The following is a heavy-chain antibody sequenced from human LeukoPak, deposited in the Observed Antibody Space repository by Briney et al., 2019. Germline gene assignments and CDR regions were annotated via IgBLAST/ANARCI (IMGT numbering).Heavy chain of an antibody. D-gene: IGHD6-13*01. V-gene: IGHV3-11*04. Sequence: GSLRLSCAASGFTFSDYYMSWIRQAPGKGLEWVSYISSSGSTIYHAASPKARFPISTDHSKNSLYLQMNSLRADDTAVYYCARDPVGGSIWYDYIVYWGQGTLVTVSS. CDR3: ARDPVGGSIWYDYIVY. J-gene: IGHJ4*02. CDR2: ISSSGSTI. CDR1: GFTFSDYY.